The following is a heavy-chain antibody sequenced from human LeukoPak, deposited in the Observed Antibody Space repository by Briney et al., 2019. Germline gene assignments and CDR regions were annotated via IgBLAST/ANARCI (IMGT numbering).Heavy chain of an antibody. V-gene: IGHV3-66*01. Sequence: PGGSLRLSCAASGFSVSNNDMSWVRQAPGKGLEWVSVIYSGGGTYYADSVEGRFTISRDNSKNTLYLQMNSLRAEDTAVYYCARGLPPNYYYYMDVWGKGTTVTVSS. CDR3: ARGLPPNYYYYMDV. CDR1: GFSVSNND. J-gene: IGHJ6*03. CDR2: IYSGGGT.